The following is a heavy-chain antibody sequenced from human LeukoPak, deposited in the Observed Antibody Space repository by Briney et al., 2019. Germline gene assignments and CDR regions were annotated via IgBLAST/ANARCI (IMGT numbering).Heavy chain of an antibody. CDR2: INHSGST. CDR1: GGSFSGYY. Sequence: SETLSLTCAVYGGSFSGYYWSWIRQPPGKGLEWIGEINHSGSTNYNPSLKSRVTISVDTSKNQFSLKLSSVTAADTAVYYCAIGLAAVADYYMDVWGKGTTVTVSS. CDR3: AIGLAAVADYYMDV. D-gene: IGHD6-13*01. J-gene: IGHJ6*03. V-gene: IGHV4-34*01.